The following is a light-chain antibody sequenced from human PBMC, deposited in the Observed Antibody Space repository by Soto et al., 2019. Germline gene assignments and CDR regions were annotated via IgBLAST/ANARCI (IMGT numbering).Light chain of an antibody. J-gene: IGLJ2*01. CDR1: SSDVGTYNV. CDR2: EGS. V-gene: IGLV2-23*03. CDR3: CSYEGGSTFV. Sequence: QSALTQPASVSGSPGQSITISCTGTSSDVGTYNVVSWYQQHPGKAPKLIIYEGSRRPSGVSNRFSGSKSGNTASLTISGLQDEEEADSSCCSYEGGSTFVFGGGTKVTV.